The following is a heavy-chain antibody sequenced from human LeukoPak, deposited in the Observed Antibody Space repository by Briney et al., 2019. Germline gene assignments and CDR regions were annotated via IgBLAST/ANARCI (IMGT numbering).Heavy chain of an antibody. CDR1: GFRLSDFN. D-gene: IGHD5-24*01. CDR2: ITKQSDYV. J-gene: IGHJ4*02. CDR3: AKGGRDGYNLSFDY. Sequence: GGSLRLSCAASGFRLSDFNMNWVRQAPGKGLEWVSSITKQSDYVYYADSVKGRFTISRDNSKNTLYLQMNSLRAEDTAVYYCAKGGRDGYNLSFDYWGQGTLVTVSS. V-gene: IGHV3-21*04.